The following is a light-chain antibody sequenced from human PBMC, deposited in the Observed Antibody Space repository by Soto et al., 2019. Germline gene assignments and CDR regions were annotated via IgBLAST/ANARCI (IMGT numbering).Light chain of an antibody. V-gene: IGLV1-51*01. CDR1: SSNIGNHY. Sequence: QSVLTQPPSVSAAQGQKVTISCSGSSSNIGNHYVSWYQQLPGTAPTVLIYESNKRPSGVPDRFSGSNSGTSATLGITGLQTGDEADYFCGTWDSSLSVVVYGRGTKLTVL. CDR2: ESN. CDR3: GTWDSSLSVVV. J-gene: IGLJ1*01.